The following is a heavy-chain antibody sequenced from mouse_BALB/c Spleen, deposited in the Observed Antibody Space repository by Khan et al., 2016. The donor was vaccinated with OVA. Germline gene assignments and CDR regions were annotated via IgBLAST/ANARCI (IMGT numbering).Heavy chain of an antibody. Sequence: EVQLQESGPGLVKPSPSLYLTCTVTGYSITTDYAWNWIRQFPGNKLECMGYISSSGIPNYNPALKSRISLTRDTAKHQFRLQLNSVTTEDTATYCCSRDCSRYNDARDYWGKGTSGTGSS. CDR1: GYSITTDYA. CDR2: ISSSGIP. CDR3: SRDCSRYNDARDY. D-gene: IGHD1-3*01. J-gene: IGHJ4*01. V-gene: IGHV3-2*02.